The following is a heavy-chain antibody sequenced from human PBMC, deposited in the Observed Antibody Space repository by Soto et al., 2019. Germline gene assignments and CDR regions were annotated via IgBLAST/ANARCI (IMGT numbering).Heavy chain of an antibody. J-gene: IGHJ4*02. Sequence: GGSLRLSCVASGFTFISSFMGWVRQAPGKGLEWVANINQDGGVTYHVASVEGRFTISRDNTKDSLYLQMTSLRGEDTAIYSCARYYRGSGRYFFDSWGQGPPVTAPQ. CDR3: ARYYRGSGRYFFDS. CDR2: INQDGGVT. V-gene: IGHV3-7*03. CDR1: GFTFISSF. D-gene: IGHD6-19*01.